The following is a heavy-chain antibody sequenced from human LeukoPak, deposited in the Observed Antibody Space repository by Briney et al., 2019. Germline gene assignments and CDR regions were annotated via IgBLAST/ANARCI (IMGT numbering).Heavy chain of an antibody. CDR1: GFTFSSYH. J-gene: IGHJ4*02. Sequence: PGGSLRLSCAASGFTFSSYHMNWVRQAPGKGLEWVSYITSSSSTIYYAASVKGRFTISRDNAKNSLFLQMNSLRDEDTAVYYCARDMYYGDYEIDYWGQGTLVTVSS. CDR2: ITSSSSTI. V-gene: IGHV3-48*02. CDR3: ARDMYYGDYEIDY. D-gene: IGHD4-17*01.